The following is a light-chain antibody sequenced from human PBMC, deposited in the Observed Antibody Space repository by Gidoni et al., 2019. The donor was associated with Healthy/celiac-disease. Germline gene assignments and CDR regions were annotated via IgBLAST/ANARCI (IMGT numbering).Light chain of an antibody. CDR2: QDS. Sequence: SYELTQPPSVSVSPGQTASITCSGDKLWDKSACWYQQKQGQSPVLVIYQDSKRPSGIPERFSGSNSGNTATLTISGTQAMDEADYYCQAWDSSTVVFGGGTKRTV. V-gene: IGLV3-1*01. J-gene: IGLJ2*01. CDR3: QAWDSSTVV. CDR1: KLWDKS.